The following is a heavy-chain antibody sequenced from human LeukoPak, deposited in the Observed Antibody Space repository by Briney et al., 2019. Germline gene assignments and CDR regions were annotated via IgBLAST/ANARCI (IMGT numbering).Heavy chain of an antibody. CDR1: GFTFSTYN. CDR3: ARDFLTGYFDY. Sequence: GGSLRLSCAASGFTFSTYNMNWVRQAPGKGLEWVSSISSSGSTKYYADSVKGRFTISRDNVKNSLFLQMNRLSDEDRVVYYCARDFLTGYFDYWGQGTLVTVSS. V-gene: IGHV3-48*02. J-gene: IGHJ4*02. D-gene: IGHD3-9*01. CDR2: ISSSGSTK.